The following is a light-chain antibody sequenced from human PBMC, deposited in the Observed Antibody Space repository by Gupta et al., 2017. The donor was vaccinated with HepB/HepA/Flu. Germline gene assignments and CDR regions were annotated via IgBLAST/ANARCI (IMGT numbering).Light chain of an antibody. CDR3: QQYDHSPRT. CDR2: WAS. V-gene: IGKV4-1*01. CDR1: HSRLASSNNKNY. J-gene: IGKJ4*01. Sequence: DIVITRSPHSLALSLRERATTKCKSSHSRLASSNNKNYLAWYQQKPGQPPKLLIYWASTRESGVPDRFSGGGSGTDFTLTISRLQAEDVAVYYCQQYDHSPRTFGRGTKVEIK.